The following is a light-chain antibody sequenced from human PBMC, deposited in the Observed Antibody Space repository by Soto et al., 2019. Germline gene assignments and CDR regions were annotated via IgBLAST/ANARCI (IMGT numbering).Light chain of an antibody. V-gene: IGLV2-8*01. Sequence: QSVLTQPPSASGSPGQSVTISCTGSSSDVGGYNFVSWYQQHPGKAPKLMIYDVSERPSGVPDRFSGSKSGNTASLTVSGLQADDEDDYYCSSYAGTSIPVVFGGGTQLTVL. J-gene: IGLJ2*01. CDR3: SSYAGTSIPVV. CDR2: DVS. CDR1: SSDVGGYNF.